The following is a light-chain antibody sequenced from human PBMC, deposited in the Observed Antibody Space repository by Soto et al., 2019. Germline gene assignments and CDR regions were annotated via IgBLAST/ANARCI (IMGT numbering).Light chain of an antibody. CDR1: SSDVGSYNL. J-gene: IGLJ1*01. V-gene: IGLV2-23*01. CDR3: CSYAGSSTPYV. CDR2: EGS. Sequence: QSALTQPASVSGSPGQSITISCTGTSSDVGSYNLVSWYQQHPGKAPKLMIYEGSKRPSGVSNRFSGSKSGNTASLTISGLQAEAEADYYCCSYAGSSTPYVFGTRTKVTVL.